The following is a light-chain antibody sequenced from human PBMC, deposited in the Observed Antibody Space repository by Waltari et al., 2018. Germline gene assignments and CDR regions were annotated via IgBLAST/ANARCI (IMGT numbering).Light chain of an antibody. J-gene: IGLJ2*01. Sequence: SSGLTQDPAVSVALGQPVTIKCQGDSLSVYYVSWYQQKPGQAPLLVMYGSNDRPSGIPDRFSCSTSRNTASLIITGAQAEDEADYYCNSRDSSGHHKFGGGTKLTVL. V-gene: IGLV3-19*01. CDR2: GSN. CDR1: SLSVYY. CDR3: NSRDSSGHHK.